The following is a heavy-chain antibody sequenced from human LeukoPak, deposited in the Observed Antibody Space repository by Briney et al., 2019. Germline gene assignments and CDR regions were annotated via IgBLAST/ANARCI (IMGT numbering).Heavy chain of an antibody. J-gene: IGHJ4*02. CDR1: GFPLSNYE. D-gene: IGHD1-26*01. Sequence: GGSLRLSCAASGFPLSNYEINWVRPAPRRGLAWISYISGSGTNIYYADSVKGRFTISRDSAKNSLYLQMNRLRAEDTAVYHCARDAVSRGSDGEYYFDYWGQGTLVTVSS. V-gene: IGHV3-48*03. CDR2: ISGSGTNI. CDR3: ARDAVSRGSDGEYYFDY.